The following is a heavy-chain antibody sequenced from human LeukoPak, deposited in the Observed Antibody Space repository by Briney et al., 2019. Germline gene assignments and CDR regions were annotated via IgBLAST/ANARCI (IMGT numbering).Heavy chain of an antibody. Sequence: GGSLRLSCAASGFTFSSYGMHWVRQAPGKGLEWVAIISYDGSTKYYADSVKGRFTISRDNSKNTLYLQMNSLRAEDTAVYYCAKTRYSSWFYFDYWAREPWSPSPQ. CDR1: GFTFSSYG. J-gene: IGHJ4*02. CDR3: AKTRYSSWFYFDY. V-gene: IGHV3-30*18. CDR2: ISYDGSTK. D-gene: IGHD6-13*01.